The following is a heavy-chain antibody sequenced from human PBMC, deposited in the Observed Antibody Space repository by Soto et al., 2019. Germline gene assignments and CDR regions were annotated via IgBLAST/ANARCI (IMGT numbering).Heavy chain of an antibody. CDR1: GFPLSTYG. Sequence: GGSLRLSCAASGFPLSTYGMTWVRQARGKGLEWGSAITGTGGNTYYVDSVKGRFTSSRDNSKSMLYLQMNSLRVEDTAVYYCARIRGYWYGLDVWGQGTTVTVAS. J-gene: IGHJ6*02. V-gene: IGHV3-23*01. CDR2: ITGTGGNT. CDR3: ARIRGYWYGLDV.